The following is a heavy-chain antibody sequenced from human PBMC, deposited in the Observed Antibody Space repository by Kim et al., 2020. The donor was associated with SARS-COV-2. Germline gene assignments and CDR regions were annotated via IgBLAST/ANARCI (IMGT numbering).Heavy chain of an antibody. CDR1: GFAFSSSG. Sequence: GGSLRLSCAASGFAFSSSGMHWVRLAPGKGLEYLSAISPKGDKTYYADSLKGRSSISRDNSRSTVFLQMSGLRPEDTAIYYCVKTGLCTKSWYSDHWCQGTLVTV. CDR2: ISPKGDKT. V-gene: IGHV3-64D*06. J-gene: IGHJ4*02. D-gene: IGHD6-13*01. CDR3: VKTGLCTKSWYSDH.